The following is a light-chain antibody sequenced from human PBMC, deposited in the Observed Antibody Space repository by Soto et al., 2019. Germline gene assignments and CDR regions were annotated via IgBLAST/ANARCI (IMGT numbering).Light chain of an antibody. V-gene: IGKV3-11*01. CDR1: QNVRSN. CDR3: QQRSNWPRT. Sequence: EVVMTQSPGTLSVSTGERATISCRASQNVRSNLAWYQQKPGQAPRLLIYGASSRATGIPARFSGSGSGTDFTLTISSLEPEDFAVYYCQQRSNWPRTFGGGTKVDI. CDR2: GAS. J-gene: IGKJ4*01.